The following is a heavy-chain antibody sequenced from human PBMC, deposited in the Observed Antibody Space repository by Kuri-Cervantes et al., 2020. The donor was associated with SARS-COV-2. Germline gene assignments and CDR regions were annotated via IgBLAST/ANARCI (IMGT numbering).Heavy chain of an antibody. J-gene: IGHJ3*02. CDR2: ISAYNGNT. Sequence: ASVKVSCKASGYTSTSYGISWVRQAPGQGLEWMGWISAYNGNTNYAQKLQGRVTMTTDTSTSTAYMELRSLRSDDTAVYYCARGTHYIPLIFGVVWGAFDIWGQGTMVTVSS. D-gene: IGHD3-3*01. CDR1: GYTSTSYG. CDR3: ARGTHYIPLIFGVVWGAFDI. V-gene: IGHV1-18*01.